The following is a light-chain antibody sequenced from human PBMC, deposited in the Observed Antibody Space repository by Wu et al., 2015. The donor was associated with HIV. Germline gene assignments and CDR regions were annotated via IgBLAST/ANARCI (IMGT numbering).Light chain of an antibody. CDR2: GAS. CDR1: QSVNSH. V-gene: IGKV3-15*01. CDR3: QQYNMWPPIT. J-gene: IGKJ5*01. Sequence: EISMTQSPASLSVSPGDTATLFCRASQSVNSHLAWYQHKPGQAPRLPIYGASTRATGIPARFSGSGSVTEFTLTISSLQSEDSAVYYCQQYNMWPPITFGQGTRLEIK.